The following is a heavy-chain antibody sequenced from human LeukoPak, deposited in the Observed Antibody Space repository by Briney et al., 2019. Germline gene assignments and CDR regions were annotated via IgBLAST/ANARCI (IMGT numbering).Heavy chain of an antibody. D-gene: IGHD3-22*01. J-gene: IGHJ4*02. V-gene: IGHV3-11*04. CDR3: ARDTPHYYDSSGYYPVDY. CDR1: GFTFSDYY. CDR2: ISSSGSSI. Sequence: GGSLRLSCAASGFTFSDYYMSWIRQTPGKGLEGVSYISSSGSSIYYADSVKGRFTISRDNAKNSLYLQMNSLTVEDTAVYYCARDTPHYYDSSGYYPVDYWGQGTLVTVSS.